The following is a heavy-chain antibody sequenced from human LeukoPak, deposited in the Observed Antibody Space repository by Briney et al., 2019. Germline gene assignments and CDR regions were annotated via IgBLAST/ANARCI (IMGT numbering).Heavy chain of an antibody. CDR2: ITSASTFI. D-gene: IGHD3-22*01. J-gene: IGHJ4*02. CDR3: AKLGSERVGYYYDSSDLDY. Sequence: GGSLRLSCEASGFTFSDYSMNWVRQAPGKGLEWVSSITSASTFIYYADSVKGRFTISRDNAKNSLYLQMNSLRAEDTAVYYCAKLGSERVGYYYDSSDLDYWGQGTLVTVSS. V-gene: IGHV3-21*01. CDR1: GFTFSDYS.